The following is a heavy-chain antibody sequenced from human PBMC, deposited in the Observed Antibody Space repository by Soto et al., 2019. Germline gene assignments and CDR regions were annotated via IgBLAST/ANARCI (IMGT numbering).Heavy chain of an antibody. CDR1: GFIFSGSA. CDR3: SRGGSPYYYDY. CDR2: ILSKAGNYAT. V-gene: IGHV3-73*01. J-gene: IGHJ4*02. Sequence: EVQLVESAGGLVQPGGSLKLSCAASGFIFSGSAVHWVRQASGKGLEWVGRILSKAGNYATAYPASMKGRFTISSDDSENTAFLQMNSLKTEDAAVYYCSRGGSPYYYDYWGQGAPGAVSS. D-gene: IGHD1-26*01.